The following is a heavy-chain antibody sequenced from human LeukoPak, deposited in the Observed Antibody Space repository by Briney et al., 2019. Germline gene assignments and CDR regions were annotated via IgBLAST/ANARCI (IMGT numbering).Heavy chain of an antibody. CDR1: GYTFTGYY. Sequence: ASVKVSCKASGYTFTGYYMHWVRQAPGQGLEWMGRINPNSGGTNYAQKFQGRVTMTRDTSISTAYMELSRLRSDDTAVYYCARGDRYYDTSGYRSFDHWGQGTLVTVSS. J-gene: IGHJ4*02. V-gene: IGHV1-2*06. D-gene: IGHD3-22*01. CDR2: INPNSGGT. CDR3: ARGDRYYDTSGYRSFDH.